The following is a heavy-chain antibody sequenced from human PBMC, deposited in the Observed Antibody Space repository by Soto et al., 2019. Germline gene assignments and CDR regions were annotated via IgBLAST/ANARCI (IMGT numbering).Heavy chain of an antibody. J-gene: IGHJ6*02. D-gene: IGHD3-10*01. CDR1: GLTVSNNY. Sequence: GGSLRLSCEGSGLTVSNNYMTWVRQALGKGLEWVSVIYSGGSTYYADSVQGRFTISRDNSKNTLYLQMKNLRAEDTAVYYCARVNYYGSGTYYKPDYYYGMDVWGQGTTVTVSS. V-gene: IGHV3-53*01. CDR3: ARVNYYGSGTYYKPDYYYGMDV. CDR2: IYSGGST.